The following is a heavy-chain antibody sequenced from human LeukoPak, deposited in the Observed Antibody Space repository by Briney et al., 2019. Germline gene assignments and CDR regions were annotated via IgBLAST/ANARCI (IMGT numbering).Heavy chain of an antibody. CDR2: ISPYNGNT. V-gene: IGHV1-18*01. J-gene: IGHJ6*02. Sequence: ASVKVSCTASGYTFTSYGISWVRQAPGQGLEWMGWISPYNGNTNYAQKLQGRVTMTTDTSTSTAYMELRSLRSDDTAVYYCAREYSSSSGYYYYYYGMDVWGQGTTVTVSS. D-gene: IGHD6-6*01. CDR1: GYTFTSYG. CDR3: AREYSSSSGYYYYYYGMDV.